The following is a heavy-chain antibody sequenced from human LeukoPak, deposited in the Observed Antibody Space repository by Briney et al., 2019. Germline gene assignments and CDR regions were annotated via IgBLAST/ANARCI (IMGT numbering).Heavy chain of an antibody. CDR1: GYTFTSYG. D-gene: IGHD1-26*01. Sequence: ASVKVSCKASGYTFTSYGISWVRQAPGQGLEWMGWISAYNGNTNYAQKLQGRVTMTTDTSTSTPYMEVRSLRSDDTAVYYCARRGATYYYYYMDVWGKGTTVTVSS. J-gene: IGHJ6*03. CDR3: ARRGATYYYYYMDV. CDR2: ISAYNGNT. V-gene: IGHV1-18*01.